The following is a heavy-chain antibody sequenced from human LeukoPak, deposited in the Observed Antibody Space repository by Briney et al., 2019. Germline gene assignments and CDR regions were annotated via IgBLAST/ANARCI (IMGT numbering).Heavy chain of an antibody. V-gene: IGHV3-53*01. Sequence: GGSLRLSCAASGFTVSSNYMSWVRQAPGKGLEWVSVIYSGGSTYYADSVKGRFTISRDNSKNTLYLQMNSLRAEDTAVYYCARDKAAYRYFDLWGRGTLVTVSS. D-gene: IGHD2-15*01. J-gene: IGHJ2*01. CDR3: ARDKAAYRYFDL. CDR1: GFTVSSNY. CDR2: IYSGGST.